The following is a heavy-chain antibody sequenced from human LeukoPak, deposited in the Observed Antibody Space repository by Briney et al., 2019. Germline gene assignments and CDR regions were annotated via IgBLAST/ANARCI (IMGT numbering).Heavy chain of an antibody. J-gene: IGHJ4*02. CDR3: ARFTVPAATLDY. V-gene: IGHV3-21*01. CDR1: GFTFSTYT. CDR2: ISSSSSYI. Sequence: PGKSLRLSCAASGFTFSTYTMHWVRQAPGKGLEWVSSISSSSSYIYYADSVKGRFTISRDNAKNSLYLQMNSLRAEDTAVYYCARFTVPAATLDYWGQGTLVTVSS. D-gene: IGHD2-2*01.